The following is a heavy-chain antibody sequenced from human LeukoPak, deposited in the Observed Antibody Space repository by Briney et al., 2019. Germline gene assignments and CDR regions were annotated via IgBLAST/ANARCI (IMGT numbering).Heavy chain of an antibody. CDR1: GFTFSSYS. J-gene: IGHJ4*02. CDR3: VRGSSGSYDPGY. CDR2: ISSSSRTI. V-gene: IGHV3-48*02. Sequence: GSLRLSCAASGFTFSSYSMNWVRQAPGKGLEGVSYISSSSRTIYYADSMKGRFTISRDNAKNSLNLQMDGLRDEDTAVYYCVRGSSGSYDPGYWGQGTLVTVSS. D-gene: IGHD1-26*01.